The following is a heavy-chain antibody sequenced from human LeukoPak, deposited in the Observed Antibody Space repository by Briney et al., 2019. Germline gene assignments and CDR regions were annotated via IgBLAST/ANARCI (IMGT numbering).Heavy chain of an antibody. D-gene: IGHD6-19*01. J-gene: IGHJ5*02. Sequence: PSETLSLTCTVSGGSISSSSYYWGWIRQPPGKGLEWIGSIYYSGSTNYNPSLKSRVTISVDTSKNQFSLKLSSVTAADTAVYYCARGAYSSGWYEVPLDPWGQRTLVTVSS. CDR3: ARGAYSSGWYEVPLDP. V-gene: IGHV4-39*07. CDR1: GGSISSSSYY. CDR2: IYYSGST.